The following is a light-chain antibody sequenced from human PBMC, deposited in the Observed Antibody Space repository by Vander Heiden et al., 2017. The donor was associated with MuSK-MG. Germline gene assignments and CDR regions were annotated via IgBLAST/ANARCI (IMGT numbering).Light chain of an antibody. Sequence: DIQMTLSPSSLSASVGDRVTITCRASESITNYLNWYQQKPGKAPELLIYAASNLQSGVPSRFSGGGSGTDFVLSINSLQPEDFATYFCQQSFSNPLTFGGGTKVDVK. CDR2: AAS. V-gene: IGKV1-39*01. J-gene: IGKJ4*01. CDR3: QQSFSNPLT. CDR1: ESITNY.